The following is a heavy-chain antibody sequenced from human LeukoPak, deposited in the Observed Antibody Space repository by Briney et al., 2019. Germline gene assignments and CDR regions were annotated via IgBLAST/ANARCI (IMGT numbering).Heavy chain of an antibody. J-gene: IGHJ4*02. D-gene: IGHD4-17*01. Sequence: ASVKVSCKASGYTFTSYGISWVRQAPGQGLEWMGWISAYNGNTNYAQKPQGRVTMTTDTSTSTAYMELRSLRSDDTAVYYCARDPDGADDFDYWGQGTLVTVSS. CDR2: ISAYNGNT. CDR1: GYTFTSYG. V-gene: IGHV1-18*01. CDR3: ARDPDGADDFDY.